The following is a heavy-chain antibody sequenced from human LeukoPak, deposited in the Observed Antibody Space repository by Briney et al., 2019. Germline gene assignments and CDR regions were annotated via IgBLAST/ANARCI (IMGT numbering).Heavy chain of an antibody. J-gene: IGHJ4*02. Sequence: ASVKVSCKASGGTFSSYAISWVRQAPGQGLEWMGGIIPIFGTANYAQKFQGRVTITADESTSTAYMELSSLRSEDTAVYYCARVGYSSGWYGGGFDYWGQGTLVTVFS. CDR2: IIPIFGTA. V-gene: IGHV1-69*13. CDR3: ARVGYSSGWYGGGFDY. D-gene: IGHD6-19*01. CDR1: GGTFSSYA.